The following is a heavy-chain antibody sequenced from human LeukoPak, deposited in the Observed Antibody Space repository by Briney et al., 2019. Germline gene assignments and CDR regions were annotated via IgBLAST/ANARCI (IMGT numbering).Heavy chain of an antibody. CDR2: IIPIFGTA. CDR3: ASRTEGRYGGKRRNQFDY. CDR1: GGTFSSYA. D-gene: IGHD4-23*01. V-gene: IGHV1-69*13. J-gene: IGHJ4*02. Sequence: ASVKVSCKASGGTFSSYAISWVRQAPGQGVEWMGGIIPIFGTANYAQKFQGRVTITADESTSTAYMELSSLRSEDTAVYYCASRTEGRYGGKRRNQFDYWGQGTLVTVSS.